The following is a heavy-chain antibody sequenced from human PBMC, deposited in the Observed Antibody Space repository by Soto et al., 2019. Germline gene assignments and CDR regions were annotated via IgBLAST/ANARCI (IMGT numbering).Heavy chain of an antibody. V-gene: IGHV1-2*02. D-gene: IGHD2-15*01. J-gene: IGHJ4*02. Sequence: ASVKVSCKASGYTFTGYYIHWVRQAPGQGLEWMGWINPNSGGTKYPQKFQGRVTMTRDTSIRTVYMSLTGLKSDDAAVYFCARDLAKGGGSAGFDYWGQGTLVTVSS. CDR1: GYTFTGYY. CDR3: ARDLAKGGGSAGFDY. CDR2: INPNSGGT.